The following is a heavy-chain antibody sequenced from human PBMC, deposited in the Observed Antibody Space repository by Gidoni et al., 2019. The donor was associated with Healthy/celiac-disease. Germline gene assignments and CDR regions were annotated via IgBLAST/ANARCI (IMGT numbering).Heavy chain of an antibody. J-gene: IGHJ4*02. CDR1: GVTFSSYW. CDR3: ARIPTDYGDYDYFDY. V-gene: IGHV3-7*01. CDR2: IKQDGSEK. D-gene: IGHD4-17*01. Sequence: EVQLVESGGGLVQPGGSLRLSCAASGVTFSSYWMSWVRQAPGKGLEWVANIKQDGSEKYYVDSVKGRFTISRDNAKNSLYLQMNSLRAEDTAVYYCARIPTDYGDYDYFDYWGQGTLVTVSS.